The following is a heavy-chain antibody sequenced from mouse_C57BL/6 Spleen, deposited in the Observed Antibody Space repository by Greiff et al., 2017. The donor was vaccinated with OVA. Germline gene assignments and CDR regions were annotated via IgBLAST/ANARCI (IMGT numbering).Heavy chain of an antibody. D-gene: IGHD1-1*01. CDR1: GYTFTSYW. CDR2: IDPSDSYT. V-gene: IGHV1-69*01. Sequence: QVQLQQPGAELVMPGASVKLSCKASGYTFTSYWMHWVKQRPGQGLEWIGEIDPSDSYTNYNQKFQGKSTLTVDKSSSTAYMQLSSLTSEDSAVYYCARSPGNPYFDYWGQGTTLTVSS. CDR3: ARSPGNPYFDY. J-gene: IGHJ2*01.